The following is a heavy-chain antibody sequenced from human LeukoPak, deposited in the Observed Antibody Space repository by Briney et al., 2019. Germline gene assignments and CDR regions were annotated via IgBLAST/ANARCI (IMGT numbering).Heavy chain of an antibody. CDR3: ATSQGGGSWYRDY. Sequence: ASVKVSCKVSGYTLTELSMHWVRQAPGKGLEWMGGFDPEGGETIYAQKFQGRVTMTEDTSTDTAYMELSSLRSEDTAVYYCATSQGGGSWYRDYWGQGTLVTVSS. CDR1: GYTLTELS. J-gene: IGHJ4*02. CDR2: FDPEGGET. V-gene: IGHV1-24*01. D-gene: IGHD6-13*01.